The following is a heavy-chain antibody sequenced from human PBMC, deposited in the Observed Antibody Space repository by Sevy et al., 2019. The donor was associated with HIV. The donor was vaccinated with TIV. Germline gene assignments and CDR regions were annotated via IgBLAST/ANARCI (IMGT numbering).Heavy chain of an antibody. D-gene: IGHD4-17*01. V-gene: IGHV3-23*01. CDR1: GFTFSSYA. CDR3: AKRSLYGDYLFDY. J-gene: IGHJ4*02. Sequence: GGSLRLSCAASGFTFSSYAMSWVRQAPGKGLEWVSAISGSGGSTYYADSVKGRLTISRDNSKNTLYLQMNSLRAEDTAVYYCAKRSLYGDYLFDYWGQGTLVTVSS. CDR2: ISGSGGST.